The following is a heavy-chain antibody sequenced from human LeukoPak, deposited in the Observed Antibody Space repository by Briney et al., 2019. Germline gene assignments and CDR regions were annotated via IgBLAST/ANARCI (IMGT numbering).Heavy chain of an antibody. D-gene: IGHD2-15*01. CDR2: IKQDGSEK. CDR3: AKEGW. J-gene: IGHJ4*02. Sequence: GGSLRLSCAASGFTFSRNWMSWVRQAPGKGLEWVASIKQDGSEKNYVDSVKGRFTISRDNAKNSLYLQMNSLRAEDTAVYYCAKEGWRGQGTLVIVSS. V-gene: IGHV3-7*05. CDR1: GFTFSRNW.